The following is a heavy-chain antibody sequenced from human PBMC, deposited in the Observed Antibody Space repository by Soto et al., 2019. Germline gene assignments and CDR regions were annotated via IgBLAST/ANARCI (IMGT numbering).Heavy chain of an antibody. D-gene: IGHD3-10*01. CDR1: GFTFSSFW. V-gene: IGHV3-74*01. CDR2: INTDGSST. J-gene: IGHJ4*01. CDR3: AKRGVDTFGLSY. Sequence: EVQLVESGGGLVQPGGSLRLSCAVSGFTFSSFWMHWVRQAPGEGLVWVSRINTDGSSTSYADSVKGRFTISRDNAKNTLYLQMNSLRVEDTAMYYCAKRGVDTFGLSYWCHGTLVTVSS.